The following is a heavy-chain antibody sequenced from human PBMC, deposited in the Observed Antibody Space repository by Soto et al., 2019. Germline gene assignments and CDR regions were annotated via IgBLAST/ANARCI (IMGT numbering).Heavy chain of an antibody. J-gene: IGHJ4*02. CDR2: ISDSGDLT. CDR1: EFTFSTYA. V-gene: IGHV3-23*01. D-gene: IGHD3-9*01. CDR3: ARGAKAPYFGSPLGF. Sequence: GGSLRLSCAASEFTFSTYAMTWVRQAPGRGLQWVATISDSGDLTYYADSVKGRFTISRDNSRNTLYLQMSHLRAEDTALYYCARGAKAPYFGSPLGFWGQGTLVTVSS.